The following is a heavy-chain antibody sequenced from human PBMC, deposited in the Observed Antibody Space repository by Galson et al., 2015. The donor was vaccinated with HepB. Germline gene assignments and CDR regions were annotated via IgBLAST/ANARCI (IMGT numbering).Heavy chain of an antibody. V-gene: IGHV3-23*01. J-gene: IGHJ2*01. CDR3: AKDGVVVVPAAPDWYFDL. Sequence: SLRLSCAASGFTFSSYAVSWVRQAPGKGLEWVSAISGSGGSTYYADSVKGRFTISGDNSKNTLYLQMNSLRAEDTAVYYCAKDGVVVVPAAPDWYFDLWGCGTLVTVSS. CDR2: ISGSGGST. CDR1: GFTFSSYA. D-gene: IGHD2-2*01.